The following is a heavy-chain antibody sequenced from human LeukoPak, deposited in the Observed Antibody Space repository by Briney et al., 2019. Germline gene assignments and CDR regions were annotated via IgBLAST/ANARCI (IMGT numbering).Heavy chain of an antibody. CDR3: ARDGIAAADTQRHGMDV. CDR1: GYTFTSYY. J-gene: IGHJ6*02. D-gene: IGHD6-13*01. CDR2: INPSGGST. V-gene: IGHV1-46*01. Sequence: ASVKVSRKASGYTFTSYYMHWVRQAPGQGLEWMGIINPSGGSTSYAQKFQGRVTMTRDTSTSTVYMELSSLRSEDTAVYYCARDGIAAADTQRHGMDVWGQGTTVTVSS.